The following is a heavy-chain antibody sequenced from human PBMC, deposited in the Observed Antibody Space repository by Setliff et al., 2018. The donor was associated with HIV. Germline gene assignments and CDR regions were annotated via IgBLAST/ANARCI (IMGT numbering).Heavy chain of an antibody. D-gene: IGHD1-1*01. V-gene: IGHV4-59*01. Sequence: SETLSLTCIVSGGSISSYYWSWIRQPPGKGLEWIGYISYSGSTNYNPSLKSRVTILVDTSKNHFSLKLTSVTAADTAVYYCARGPTRFYFDYWGQGTLVTVSS. J-gene: IGHJ4*02. CDR3: ARGPTRFYFDY. CDR1: GGSISSYY. CDR2: ISYSGST.